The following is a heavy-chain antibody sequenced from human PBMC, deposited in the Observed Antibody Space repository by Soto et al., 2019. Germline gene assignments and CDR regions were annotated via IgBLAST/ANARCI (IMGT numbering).Heavy chain of an antibody. CDR3: AKDRRETLLKAIDY. Sequence: EVQLVESGGGLVQPGRSLRLSCAASGFTFDDYAMHWVRQAPGKGLEWVSGISWHSGSIGYADSVKGRFTISRDNAKNSLYLQMNSLRAEDTALYYCAKDRRETLLKAIDYWGQGTLVTVS. D-gene: IGHD1-26*01. CDR2: ISWHSGSI. V-gene: IGHV3-9*01. J-gene: IGHJ4*02. CDR1: GFTFDDYA.